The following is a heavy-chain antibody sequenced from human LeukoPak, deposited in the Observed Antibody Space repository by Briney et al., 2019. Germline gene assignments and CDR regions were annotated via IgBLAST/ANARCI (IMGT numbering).Heavy chain of an antibody. D-gene: IGHD3-22*01. CDR3: VRKTITMILPDAFDI. J-gene: IGHJ3*02. CDR2: ISSSGSPI. CDR1: GFSFRSYE. V-gene: IGHV3-48*03. Sequence: GGSLRLSCAASGFSFRSYEMNWVRQAPGKGLEWVSYISSSGSPIYYADSVKGRFAISRDNARNSLFLQMNSLRAEDTAVYYCVRKTITMILPDAFDIWGQGTMVTVSS.